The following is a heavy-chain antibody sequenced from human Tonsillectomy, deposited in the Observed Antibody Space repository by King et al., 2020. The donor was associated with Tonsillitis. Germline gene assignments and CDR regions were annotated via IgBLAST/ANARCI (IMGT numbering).Heavy chain of an antibody. CDR2: IYTSGST. D-gene: IGHD3-3*01. Sequence: VQLQESGPGLVKPSQTLSLTCNVSGGSISSGSYYWSWIRQPAGKGLEWIGRIYTSGSTNYNPSLKCRVTMSGATSKNQFSLKLSSVTAAGTAVYYCARETSYDFWSGYPNWFDPWGQGTLVTVSS. CDR3: ARETSYDFWSGYPNWFDP. J-gene: IGHJ5*02. CDR1: GGSISSGSYY. V-gene: IGHV4-61*02.